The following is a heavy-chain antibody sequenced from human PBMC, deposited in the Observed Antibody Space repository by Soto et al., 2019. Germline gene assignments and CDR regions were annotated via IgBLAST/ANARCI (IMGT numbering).Heavy chain of an antibody. CDR3: AYYWKGYRSAGSSYYLDY. J-gene: IGHJ4*01. CDR1: GSAFNKKKEG. D-gene: IGHD2-15*01. Sequence: CSSSGSAFNKKKEGLGWIRQPPGKALEWLALMYWDDGKRYSPSPKSRITITEDTSKNPVVLTMTKMATDDKPIYSCAYYWKGYRSAGSSYYLDYWGNGTPVTVSS. V-gene: IGHV2-5*02. CDR2: MYWDDGK.